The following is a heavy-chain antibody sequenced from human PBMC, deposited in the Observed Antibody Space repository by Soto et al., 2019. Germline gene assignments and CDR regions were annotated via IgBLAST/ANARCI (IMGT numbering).Heavy chain of an antibody. CDR3: ARDSGRGSGSYNPWAFDI. V-gene: IGHV1-18*01. CDR2: ISAYNGNT. D-gene: IGHD3-10*01. Sequence: HVQLLQSGAAVKKPGASVQVSCKASGYTFTSYGISWGRQAPGQGLDCMGWISAYNGNTNYAQKLQGRVTMTTDTSTSTAYMELRRLRSDDTAVYYCARDSGRGSGSYNPWAFDIWGQGTMVTVSS. J-gene: IGHJ3*02. CDR1: GYTFTSYG.